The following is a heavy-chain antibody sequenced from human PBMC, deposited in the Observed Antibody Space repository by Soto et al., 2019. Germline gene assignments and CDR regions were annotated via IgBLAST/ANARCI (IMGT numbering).Heavy chain of an antibody. D-gene: IGHD2-8*01. CDR2: IWSDGNDK. Sequence: QVQLVESGGGVVQPGTSLRLSCTASGFTFSTFALHWVRQAPGKGLEWVAIIWSDGNDKYYADSVKGRFTISSDNSKNTLSLQMNSLRVEDTAVYYCVRGSYCSNGVRHNLGWFGPWGQGTLVTVSS. CDR1: GFTFSTFA. J-gene: IGHJ5*02. V-gene: IGHV3-33*01. CDR3: VRGSYCSNGVRHNLGWFGP.